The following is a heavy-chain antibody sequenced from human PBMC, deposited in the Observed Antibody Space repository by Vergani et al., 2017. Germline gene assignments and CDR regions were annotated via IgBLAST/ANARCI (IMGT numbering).Heavy chain of an antibody. CDR2: IYYSGST. D-gene: IGHD6-13*01. J-gene: IGHJ3*02. V-gene: IGHV4-61*10. CDR1: GGSVSSGSYY. Sequence: QVQLQESGPGLVKPSETLSLTCTVSGGSVSSGSYYWSWIRQPAGKGLEWIGYIYYSGSTNYNPSLKSRVTISVDTSKNQFSLKLSSVTAADTAVYYCARGGGAAAGIWHDAFDIWGQGTMVTVSS. CDR3: ARGGGAAAGIWHDAFDI.